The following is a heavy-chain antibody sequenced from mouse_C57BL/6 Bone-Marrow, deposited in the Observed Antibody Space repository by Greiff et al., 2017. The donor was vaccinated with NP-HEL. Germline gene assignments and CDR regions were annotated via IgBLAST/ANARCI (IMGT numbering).Heavy chain of an antibody. CDR3: ARDRGIYYYGSSLDY. CDR2: ISDGGSYT. Sequence: EVKLVESGGGLVKPGGSLKLSCAASGFTFSSYAMSWVRQTPEKRLEWVATISDGGSYTYYPDNVKGRFTISRDNAKNNLYLQMSHLKSEDTAMYYCARDRGIYYYGSSLDYWGQGTTLTVSS. D-gene: IGHD1-1*01. V-gene: IGHV5-4*01. CDR1: GFTFSSYA. J-gene: IGHJ2*01.